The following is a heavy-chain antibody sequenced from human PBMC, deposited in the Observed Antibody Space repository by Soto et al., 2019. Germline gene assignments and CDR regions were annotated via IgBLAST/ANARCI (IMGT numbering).Heavy chain of an antibody. J-gene: IGHJ4*01. CDR1: GYTFTSYG. Sequence: QVQLVQSGAEVKKPGASVKVSCKASGYTFTSYGISWVRQAPGQGLEWMGWISAYNGNTNYAQKLQGRVTMTTGASPSTAYMALRSLRSDDTAVYYCARDAQGVDLHDWGQGTLVPVSS. D-gene: IGHD2-15*01. CDR2: ISAYNGNT. V-gene: IGHV1-18*01. CDR3: ARDAQGVDLHD.